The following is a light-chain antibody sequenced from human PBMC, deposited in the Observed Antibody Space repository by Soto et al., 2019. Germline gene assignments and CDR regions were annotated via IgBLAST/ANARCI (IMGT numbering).Light chain of an antibody. Sequence: EIVLMQSPGTLSLSPGERATLSCRASQTLRRTYIAWYQQKPGQAPRVLIYGASKRATGIPDRFSGSGSGTDCSLTTGSLETGDFAVYYCHQYDNAPQTYGQGAKVEIK. CDR3: HQYDNAPQT. CDR2: GAS. V-gene: IGKV3-20*01. J-gene: IGKJ2*01. CDR1: QTLRRTY.